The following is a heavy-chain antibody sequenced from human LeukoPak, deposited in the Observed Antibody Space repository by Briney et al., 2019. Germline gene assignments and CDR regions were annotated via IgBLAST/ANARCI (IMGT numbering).Heavy chain of an antibody. J-gene: IGHJ4*02. CDR1: GFTFSTDA. V-gene: IGHV3-23*01. D-gene: IGHD4/OR15-4a*01. Sequence: GGSLRLSCAASGFTFSTDAMNWVRQAPGKGLEWVSGISDSGGNTYYADSVKGRFTISRDKSKNTLDLQMNSLRAEDTAVYYCAKGTMHDYWGQGTLVTVSS. CDR3: AKGTMHDY. CDR2: ISDSGGNT.